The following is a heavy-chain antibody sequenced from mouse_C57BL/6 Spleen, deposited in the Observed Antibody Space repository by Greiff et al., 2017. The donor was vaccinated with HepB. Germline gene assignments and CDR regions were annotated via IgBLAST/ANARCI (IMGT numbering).Heavy chain of an antibody. CDR2: ISSGGDYI. CDR3: TRDRTTVVAGAMDY. J-gene: IGHJ4*01. CDR1: GFTFSSYA. Sequence: EVKLQESGEGLVKPGGSLKLSCAASGFTFSSYAMSWVRQTPEKRLEWVAYISSGGDYIYYADTVKGRFTISRDNARNTLYLQMSSLKSEDTAMYYCTRDRTTVVAGAMDYWGQGTSVTVSS. V-gene: IGHV5-9-1*02. D-gene: IGHD1-1*01.